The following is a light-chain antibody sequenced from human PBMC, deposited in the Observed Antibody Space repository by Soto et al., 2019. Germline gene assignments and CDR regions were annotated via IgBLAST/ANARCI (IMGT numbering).Light chain of an antibody. V-gene: IGKV3-15*01. CDR2: GAS. Sequence: EIVLTQSPVTLSVSPGERATLFCRASQSASTNLAWYQHKPGQAPRLLIYGASTRATAIPARFSGSGSGTEFTLTINSLESEDFAVYYCQHYNSWPRIVFGQGTRLEMK. CDR3: QHYNSWPRIV. CDR1: QSASTN. J-gene: IGKJ5*01.